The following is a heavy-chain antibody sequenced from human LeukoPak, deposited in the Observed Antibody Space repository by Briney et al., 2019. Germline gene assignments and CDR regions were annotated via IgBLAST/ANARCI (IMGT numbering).Heavy chain of an antibody. CDR3: ARCTCSSGWQYYFDY. J-gene: IGHJ4*02. D-gene: IGHD6-19*01. Sequence: PSETLSLTCTVSGGSISSYYWSWIRQPPGKGLEWIGYIYYSGSTNYNPSLKSRVTISVDTSKNQFSLKLSSVTAADTAVYYCARCTCSSGWQYYFDYWGQGTLVTVSS. CDR2: IYYSGST. CDR1: GGSISSYY. V-gene: IGHV4-59*08.